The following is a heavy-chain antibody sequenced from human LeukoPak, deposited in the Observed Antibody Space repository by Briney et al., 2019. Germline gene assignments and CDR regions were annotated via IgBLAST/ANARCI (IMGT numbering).Heavy chain of an antibody. V-gene: IGHV4-38-2*02. J-gene: IGHJ4*02. CDR3: AREIRKAAADNDY. Sequence: SETLSLTCTVSGYSISSGYYWGWIRQPPGKGLEWIGSIYHSGSTYYNPSLKSRVTISVDTSKNQFSLKLSSVTAADTAVYYCAREIRKAAADNDYWGQGTLVIVSS. CDR1: GYSISSGYY. CDR2: IYHSGST. D-gene: IGHD6-13*01.